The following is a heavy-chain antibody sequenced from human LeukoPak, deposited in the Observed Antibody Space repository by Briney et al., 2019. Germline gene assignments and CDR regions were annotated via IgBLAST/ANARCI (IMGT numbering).Heavy chain of an antibody. J-gene: IGHJ4*02. CDR3: ARESAAVAAPLVDY. Sequence: SETLSLTCAVYGGSFSGYYWSWIRQPPGKGLEWIGEINHSGSTNYNPSLKSRVTISVDTSKNQFSLKLSSVTAADTAVYYCARESAAVAAPLVDYWGQGTLVTVSS. D-gene: IGHD2-15*01. V-gene: IGHV4-34*01. CDR2: INHSGST. CDR1: GGSFSGYY.